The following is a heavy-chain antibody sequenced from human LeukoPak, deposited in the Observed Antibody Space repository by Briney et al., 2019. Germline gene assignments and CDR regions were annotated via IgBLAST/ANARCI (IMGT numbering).Heavy chain of an antibody. Sequence: ASVKVSCKASGYTFTSYYMHWVRQAPGQGLEWMGWINPNSGGTNYAQKFQGRVTMTRDTSISTAYMELSRLRSDDAAVYYCARSEGCSGGSCYSIRSYYYGMDVWGQGTTVTVSS. CDR2: INPNSGGT. CDR3: ARSEGCSGGSCYSIRSYYYGMDV. V-gene: IGHV1-2*02. CDR1: GYTFTSYY. J-gene: IGHJ6*02. D-gene: IGHD2-15*01.